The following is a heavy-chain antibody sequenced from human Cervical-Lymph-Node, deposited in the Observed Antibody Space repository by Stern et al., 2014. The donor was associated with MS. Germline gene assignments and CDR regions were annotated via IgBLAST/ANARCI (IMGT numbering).Heavy chain of an antibody. J-gene: IGHJ4*02. V-gene: IGHV1-24*01. Sequence: QMQLVQSGAEVKKPGASVTVSCNVAGHPLSELAMHWLRQLPTRGLEWMGQFDPEDGETVYAQQFQGRLSMTEDTSTGTAYMTLTALRSEDTAVYYCATDGGVKWGPGTLVTVSS. CDR2: FDPEDGET. CDR3: ATDGGVK. CDR1: GHPLSELA. D-gene: IGHD3-16*01.